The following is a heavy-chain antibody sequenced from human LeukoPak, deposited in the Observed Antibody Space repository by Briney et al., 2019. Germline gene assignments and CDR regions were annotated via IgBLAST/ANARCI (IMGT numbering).Heavy chain of an antibody. CDR1: GGSISSYY. V-gene: IGHV4-59*01. D-gene: IGHD3-22*01. Sequence: KPSETLSLTCTVSGGSISSYYWSWIRQPPGKGLEWIGYIYYSGSTNYNPSLKSRVTISVATSKNQFSLKLSSVTAADTAVYYCARSSQTPVGYWFDPWGQGTLVTVSS. CDR3: ARSSQTPVGYWFDP. J-gene: IGHJ5*02. CDR2: IYYSGST.